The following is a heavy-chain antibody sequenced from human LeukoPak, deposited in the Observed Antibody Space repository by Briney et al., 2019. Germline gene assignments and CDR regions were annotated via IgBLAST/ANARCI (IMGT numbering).Heavy chain of an antibody. D-gene: IGHD2-15*01. J-gene: IGHJ4*02. Sequence: SETLSLTCAVYGGSFSGYYWSWIRQPPGKGLEWIGEINHSGSTNYNPSLKSRVTISVDTSKNHFSLKLSSVTAADTAAYYCAAAPYYFDYWGQGTLVTVSS. V-gene: IGHV4-34*01. CDR1: GGSFSGYY. CDR3: AAAPYYFDY. CDR2: INHSGST.